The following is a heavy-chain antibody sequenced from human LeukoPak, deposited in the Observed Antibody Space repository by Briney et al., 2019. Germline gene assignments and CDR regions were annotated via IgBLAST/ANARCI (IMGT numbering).Heavy chain of an antibody. CDR2: ITWDGGST. CDR3: AKETSGYMDV. Sequence: GGSLRLSCAVSGFTFDNFTIHWVRQAPGKGLEWVSLITWDGGSTFYVDSVKGRFTISRGNSKDSLYLQMDSLSTEDTGLYYCAKETSGYMDVWGKGTTVTVSS. J-gene: IGHJ6*03. CDR1: GFTFDNFT. V-gene: IGHV3-43*01.